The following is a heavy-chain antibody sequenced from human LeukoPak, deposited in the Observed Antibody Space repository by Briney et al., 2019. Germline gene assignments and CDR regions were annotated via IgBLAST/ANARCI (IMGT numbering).Heavy chain of an antibody. D-gene: IGHD6-19*01. CDR1: GFTFSSYA. CDR2: ISGSGGST. CDR3: ARDQWPFDY. Sequence: GGSLRLSCAASGFTFSSYAMSWVRRAPGKGLEWVSAISGSGGSTYYADSVKGRFTISRDNAKNSLYLQMNSLRAKDTAVYYCARDQWPFDYWGQGTLVTVSS. V-gene: IGHV3-23*01. J-gene: IGHJ4*02.